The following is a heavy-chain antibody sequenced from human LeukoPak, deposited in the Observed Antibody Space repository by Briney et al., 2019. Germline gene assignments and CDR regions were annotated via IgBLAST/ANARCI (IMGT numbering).Heavy chain of an antibody. Sequence: GRSLRLSCAASGFTFDDYAMHWARQAPGKGLEWVSGISWNSGSIGYADSVKGRFTISRDNAKNSLYLQMNSLRAEDMALYYCAKDRYSSSWYYFDYWGQGTLVTVSS. CDR1: GFTFDDYA. CDR3: AKDRYSSSWYYFDY. CDR2: ISWNSGSI. J-gene: IGHJ4*02. V-gene: IGHV3-9*03. D-gene: IGHD6-13*01.